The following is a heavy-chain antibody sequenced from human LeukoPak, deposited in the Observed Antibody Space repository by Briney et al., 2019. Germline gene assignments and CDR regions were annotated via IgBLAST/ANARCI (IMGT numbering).Heavy chain of an antibody. CDR3: AKFSVGAATPRLNWFDP. CDR2: ISGSGGST. CDR1: GFTFNTYW. Sequence: PGGSLRLSCTASGFTFNTYWMNWVRQAPGKGLEWVSAISGSGGSTYYADSVKGRFTISRDNSKNTLYLQMNSLRAEDTAVYYCAKFSVGAATPRLNWFDPWGQGTLVTVSS. D-gene: IGHD2-15*01. J-gene: IGHJ5*02. V-gene: IGHV3-23*01.